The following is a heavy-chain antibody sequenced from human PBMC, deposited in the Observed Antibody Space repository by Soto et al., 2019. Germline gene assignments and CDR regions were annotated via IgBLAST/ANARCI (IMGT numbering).Heavy chain of an antibody. Sequence: LSLTCTVSGGSISSYHWSWIRQPPGKGLEWIGYIYYSGSTNYNPSLKSRVTISVDTSKNQFSLKLSSVTAADTAVYYCARARRGYHYYYGMDVWGQGTTVTVSS. CDR1: GGSISSYH. CDR2: IYYSGST. V-gene: IGHV4-59*01. CDR3: ARARRGYHYYYGMDV. J-gene: IGHJ6*02. D-gene: IGHD3-10*01.